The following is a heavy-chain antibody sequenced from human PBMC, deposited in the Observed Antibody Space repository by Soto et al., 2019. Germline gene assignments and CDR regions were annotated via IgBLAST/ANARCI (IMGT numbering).Heavy chain of an antibody. D-gene: IGHD6-13*01. CDR1: GITFSTYA. J-gene: IGHJ4*02. CDR2: ISGSGGST. Sequence: EVQLLESGGGLVQPGGSLRLSCAASGITFSTYAMSWVRQAPGKGLEWVAAISGSGGSTYYAASVKGRFTISRDKSKNTLSLQMNSLRAEDTALSDCAKSFSSNWYDDFDYWGEGSLVTVSS. V-gene: IGHV3-23*01. CDR3: AKSFSSNWYDDFDY.